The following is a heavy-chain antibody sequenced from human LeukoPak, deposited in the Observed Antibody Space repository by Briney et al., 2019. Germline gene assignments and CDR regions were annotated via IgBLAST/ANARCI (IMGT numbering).Heavy chain of an antibody. Sequence: GGSLRLSCAASGFTFSSFSMNWVRQAPGKGLEWVSYISSSGSTIYYADSVKGRFTISRDNAKNSLYLQMSSLRAEDTAVYFCVKVKGPYDILTGFFDYWGRGTLVTVSS. CDR1: GFTFSSFS. V-gene: IGHV3-48*01. CDR3: VKVKGPYDILTGFFDY. CDR2: ISSSGSTI. J-gene: IGHJ4*02. D-gene: IGHD3-9*01.